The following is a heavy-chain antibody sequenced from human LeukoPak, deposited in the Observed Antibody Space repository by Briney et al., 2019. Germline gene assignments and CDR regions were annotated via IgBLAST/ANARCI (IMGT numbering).Heavy chain of an antibody. V-gene: IGHV4-61*02. CDR3: ARESPQLWTHYYYYYMDV. CDR2: IYTSGST. D-gene: IGHD5-18*01. Sequence: SETLSLTCTVSGGSISSSSYYWSWIRQPAGKGLEWIRRIYTSGSTNYNPSLKSRVTMSVDTSKNQFSLKLSSVTAADTAVYYCARESPQLWTHYYYYYMDVWGKGTTVTVSS. CDR1: GGSISSSSYY. J-gene: IGHJ6*03.